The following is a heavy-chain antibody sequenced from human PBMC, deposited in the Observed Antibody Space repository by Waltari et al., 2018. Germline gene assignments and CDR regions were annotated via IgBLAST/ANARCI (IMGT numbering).Heavy chain of an antibody. CDR1: GFAFGYYP. J-gene: IGHJ3*02. Sequence: DGQLVESGGGLVKPGGSLSPSCAAAGFAFGYYPMDWVRQAPGKGLEWVSSISSASDFKYYADSLRGRFTISRDNAKNTLFLHMTSLTADDTSIYFCTRDSGLTGVTGGDTFDIWGQGAMVTVSS. V-gene: IGHV3-21*04. CDR2: ISSASDFK. D-gene: IGHD3-10*01. CDR3: TRDSGLTGVTGGDTFDI.